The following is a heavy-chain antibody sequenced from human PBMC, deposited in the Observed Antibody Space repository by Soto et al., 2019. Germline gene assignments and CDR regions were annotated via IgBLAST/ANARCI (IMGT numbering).Heavy chain of an antibody. D-gene: IGHD7-27*01. J-gene: IGHJ5*02. CDR3: AHSPVWGWGNWFDP. Sequence: SGPTLVNPTQTLTLTCTFSGFSLSTSGVGVGWIRQPPGKALEWLALIYWDDDKRYSQSLKSRFTIIKDTSKNQVVLTMTNMDPVDTATYYCAHSPVWGWGNWFDPWGQGTLVTVSS. V-gene: IGHV2-5*02. CDR2: IYWDDDK. CDR1: GFSLSTSGVG.